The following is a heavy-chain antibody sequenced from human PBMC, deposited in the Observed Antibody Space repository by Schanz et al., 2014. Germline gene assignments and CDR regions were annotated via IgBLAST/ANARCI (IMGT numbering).Heavy chain of an antibody. D-gene: IGHD5-12*01. CDR3: ARDGGRDGYNLAFDV. J-gene: IGHJ3*01. CDR1: GFTFSSYA. CDR2: ISGSGGDT. Sequence: EVQLVESGGGLVQPGGSLRLSCAASGFTFSSYAMSWVRQAPGKGLEWVSAISGSGGDTYYADSVKGRFTISRDNAKNTVYLQMNSLRAEDTAVYFCARDGGRDGYNLAFDVWGQGTLVTVSS. V-gene: IGHV3-23*04.